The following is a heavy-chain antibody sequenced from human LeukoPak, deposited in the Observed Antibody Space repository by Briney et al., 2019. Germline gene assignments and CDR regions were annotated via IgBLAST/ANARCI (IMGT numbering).Heavy chain of an antibody. Sequence: SQTLSLTCAISGESVSSNNAAWTWIRHSPSRGLVWLGRTYYRSKWFNDYAVSVKSRITINPDTSKNQFFLQLNSVTPEDTAVYYCAREYLGGYLIYWGQGTLVTVSS. CDR2: TYYRSKWFN. V-gene: IGHV6-1*01. CDR1: GESVSSNNAA. CDR3: AREYLGGYLIY. D-gene: IGHD3-16*02. J-gene: IGHJ4*02.